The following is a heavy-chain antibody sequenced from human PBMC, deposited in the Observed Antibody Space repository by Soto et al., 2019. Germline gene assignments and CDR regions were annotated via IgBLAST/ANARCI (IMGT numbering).Heavy chain of an antibody. CDR1: GFTFSSYG. D-gene: IGHD6-19*01. Sequence: VGSLRLSCAASGFTFSSYGMHWVRQAPGKGLEWVAVIWYDGSNKYYADSVKGRFTISRDNSKNTLYLQMKSLRAEDTAVYYCARDSEWLVLVLASRYGMDVWGQGTTVIVSS. J-gene: IGHJ6*02. CDR3: ARDSEWLVLVLASRYGMDV. V-gene: IGHV3-33*01. CDR2: IWYDGSNK.